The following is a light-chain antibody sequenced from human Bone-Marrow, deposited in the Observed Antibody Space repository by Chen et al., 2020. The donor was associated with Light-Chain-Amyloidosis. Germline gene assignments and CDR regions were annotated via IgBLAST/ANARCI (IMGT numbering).Light chain of an antibody. CDR2: RDT. V-gene: IGLV3-25*03. CDR1: DLPTKY. J-gene: IGLJ2*01. CDR3: QSADSSGTYEVI. Sequence: SYELPQPPSVSVSPGQTARLTCSGDDLPTKYAYWYQQKPGQAPVLVIHRDTERPSGISERFSGSSSGTTATLTISGVQAEDDADYHCQSADSSGTYEVIFGGGTKLTVL.